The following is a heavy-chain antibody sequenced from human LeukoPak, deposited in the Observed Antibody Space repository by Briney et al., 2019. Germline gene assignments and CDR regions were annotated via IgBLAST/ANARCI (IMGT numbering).Heavy chain of an antibody. V-gene: IGHV1-69*13. CDR2: IIPIFGTA. D-gene: IGHD6-6*01. CDR1: GGTFSSYA. Sequence: ASVKVSCKASGGTFSSYAISWVRQAPGQGLEWMGGIIPIFGTANYAQKFQGRVTITADESTSTAYMELSSLRSEDTAVYYCARVRRIAARPDLPRGAMDVWGKGTTVTVSS. CDR3: ARVRRIAARPDLPRGAMDV. J-gene: IGHJ6*04.